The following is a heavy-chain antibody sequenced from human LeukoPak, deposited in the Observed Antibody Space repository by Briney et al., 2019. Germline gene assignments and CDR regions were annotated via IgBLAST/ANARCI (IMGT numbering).Heavy chain of an antibody. CDR2: IRSKANTYAT. CDR3: ARDRSYYDSSGYYAY. V-gene: IGHV3-73*01. Sequence: GGSLKLSCEASGFTFSGSPMHWVRQASGKGLEWVGRIRSKANTYATAYAASVKGRFTISRDDSKNTAYLQMNSLKTEDTAVYYCARDRSYYDSSGYYAYWGQGTLVTVSS. J-gene: IGHJ4*02. CDR1: GFTFSGSP. D-gene: IGHD3-22*01.